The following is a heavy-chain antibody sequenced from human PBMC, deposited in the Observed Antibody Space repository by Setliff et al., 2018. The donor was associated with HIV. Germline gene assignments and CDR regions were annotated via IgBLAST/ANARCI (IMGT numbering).Heavy chain of an antibody. Sequence: ASVKVSCKASGYNFTDYDINWVRQATGQGLEWMGWMNPNNGNTGYAEKFQGRVTMTRDTSTITAYMELSSLRSDDTAVYYCARGTAPRPASVLEFLEWLFPNWFDPWGQGTLVTVSS. J-gene: IGHJ5*02. D-gene: IGHD3-3*02. CDR2: MNPNNGNT. CDR1: GYNFTDYD. V-gene: IGHV1-8*02. CDR3: ARGTAPRPASVLEFLEWLFPNWFDP.